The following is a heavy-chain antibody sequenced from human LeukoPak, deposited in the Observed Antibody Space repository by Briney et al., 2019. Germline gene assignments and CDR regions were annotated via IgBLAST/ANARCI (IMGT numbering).Heavy chain of an antibody. V-gene: IGHV3-30*02. J-gene: IGHJ4*02. CDR1: GFTFSNCG. D-gene: IGHD3/OR15-3a*01. Sequence: LGGSLRLSCAASGFTFSNCGMHWIRQAPGKGLEWVSFIPFDGSNKYYADSVKGRFTISRDNSKNTLYLQMNSLRAEDTAVYYCAKDDFRWGQGTLVTVSS. CDR2: IPFDGSNK. CDR3: AKDDFR.